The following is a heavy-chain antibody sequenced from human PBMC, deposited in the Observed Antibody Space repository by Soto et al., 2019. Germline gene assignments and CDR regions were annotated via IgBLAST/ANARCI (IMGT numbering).Heavy chain of an antibody. CDR3: ASAMVRGVNFHYYYGMDV. Sequence: PSETLSLTCSVSGGSISSGGYYWSWIRQPPEKGLEWIGYISYSGSTYYNSSLKSRVSISLDTSKNLFSLKLNSVSAADTAVYYCASAMVRGVNFHYYYGMDVWGQGTKVTVSS. CDR1: GGSISSGGYY. J-gene: IGHJ6*02. D-gene: IGHD3-10*01. CDR2: ISYSGST. V-gene: IGHV4-30-4*01.